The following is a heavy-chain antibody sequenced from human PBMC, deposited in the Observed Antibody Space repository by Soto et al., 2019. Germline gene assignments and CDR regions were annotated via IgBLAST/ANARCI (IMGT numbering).Heavy chain of an antibody. J-gene: IGHJ4*02. V-gene: IGHV1-18*01. CDR1: GYIFTSYV. D-gene: IGHD6-13*01. CDR3: ARGGRQQLTY. Sequence: QIQLVQSGAEVRKPGASVKVSCKASGYIFTSYVISWVRQAPGQGLEWMGWISTHNGDTRYTQKVQGRVTMTADTSTSTAYLELRGLRSDDSAVYFCARGGRQQLTYWGQGTLVTVSS. CDR2: ISTHNGDT.